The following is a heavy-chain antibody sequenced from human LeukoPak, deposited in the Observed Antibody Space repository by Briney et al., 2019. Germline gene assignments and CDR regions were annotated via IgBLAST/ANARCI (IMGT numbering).Heavy chain of an antibody. D-gene: IGHD3-9*01. Sequence: GGSLRLSCAASGFTFSSYWMSWVRQAPGKGLEWVANIKQDGSEKYYVDSVKGRFTISRDNAKSSLYLQMNSLRAEDTAVYYCARDLKAPSYYDILTGYYVAFDYWGQGTLVTVSS. CDR2: IKQDGSEK. J-gene: IGHJ4*02. V-gene: IGHV3-7*01. CDR3: ARDLKAPSYYDILTGYYVAFDY. CDR1: GFTFSSYW.